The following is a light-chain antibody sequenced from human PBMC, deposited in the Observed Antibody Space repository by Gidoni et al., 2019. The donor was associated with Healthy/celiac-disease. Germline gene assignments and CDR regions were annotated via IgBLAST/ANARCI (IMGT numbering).Light chain of an antibody. Sequence: QSVLTQPPSASGTPGQRVTISCSGSSSNIGSNTVNWYQQLPGTAPKLLIYSTNQRPSGVPDRFSGSKSGTSASLAISGLQSEDEADYYCAAWDDSLNGRVFGGGTKLTGL. CDR2: STN. CDR3: AAWDDSLNGRV. CDR1: SSNIGSNT. V-gene: IGLV1-44*01. J-gene: IGLJ3*02.